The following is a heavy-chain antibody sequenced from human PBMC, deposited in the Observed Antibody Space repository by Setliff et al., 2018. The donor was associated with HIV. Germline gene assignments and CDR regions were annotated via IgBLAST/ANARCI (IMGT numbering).Heavy chain of an antibody. CDR3: ARGLDVGATKGYYYYYMDV. J-gene: IGHJ6*03. Sequence: ASVKVSCKASGYTFTSYDINWVRPATGQGLEWMGWMNPNSGNTGYAQKFQGRVTMTRNTSISTAYMELSSLRSEDTAVYYCARGLDVGATKGYYYYYMDVWGKGTTVTVSS. V-gene: IGHV1-8*02. CDR2: MNPNSGNT. D-gene: IGHD1-26*01. CDR1: GYTFTSYD.